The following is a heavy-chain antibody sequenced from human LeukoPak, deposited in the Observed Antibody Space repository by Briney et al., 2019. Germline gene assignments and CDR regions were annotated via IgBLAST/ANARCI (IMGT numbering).Heavy chain of an antibody. V-gene: IGHV5-51*01. CDR3: ARHVSLVDMTTVAPTD. CDR1: GYSFTTYW. D-gene: IGHD4-17*01. CDR2: IYPGDSDT. J-gene: IGHJ4*02. Sequence: GESLKISCQGSGYSFTTYWIGWVRQMPGKGLEWMGIIYPGDSDTRYSPSFQGQVTISADKSISTAYLQWSSLKASDTAMYYCARHVSLVDMTTVAPTDWGQGTLVTVSS.